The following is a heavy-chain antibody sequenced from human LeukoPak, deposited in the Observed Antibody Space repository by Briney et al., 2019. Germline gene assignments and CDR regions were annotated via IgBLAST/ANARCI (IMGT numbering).Heavy chain of an antibody. CDR3: ARETYYYDSSGYYLFDY. D-gene: IGHD3-22*01. CDR1: GFTFSSYS. J-gene: IGHJ4*02. V-gene: IGHV3-48*04. Sequence: GGSLRLSCAASGFTFSSYSMNWVRQAPGKGLEWVSYISSSSSTIYYADSVKGRFTISRDNAKNSLYLQMNSLRAEDTAVYYCARETYYYDSSGYYLFDYWGQGTLSPSPQ. CDR2: ISSSSSTI.